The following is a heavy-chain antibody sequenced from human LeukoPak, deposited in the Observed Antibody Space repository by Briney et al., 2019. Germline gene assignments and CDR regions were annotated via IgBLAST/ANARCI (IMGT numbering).Heavy chain of an antibody. CDR2: INHSGST. Sequence: SETLSLTCAVYGGSFSGYYWSWIRQPPGKGLEWIGEINHSGSTNYSPSLKSRVTISVDTSKNQFSLKLSSVTAADTAVYYCARGYVRVVTAIDGFDYWGQGTLVTVSS. D-gene: IGHD2-21*02. J-gene: IGHJ4*02. CDR1: GGSFSGYY. V-gene: IGHV4-34*01. CDR3: ARGYVRVVTAIDGFDY.